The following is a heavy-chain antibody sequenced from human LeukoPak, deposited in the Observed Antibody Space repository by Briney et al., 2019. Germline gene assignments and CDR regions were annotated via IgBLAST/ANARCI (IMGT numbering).Heavy chain of an antibody. CDR3: ASVAEAAAFDS. CDR1: GFTFSSYS. CDR2: ISGNSRYI. D-gene: IGHD6-13*01. J-gene: IGHJ4*02. Sequence: GGSLRLSCAASGFTFSSYSMTWVRQAPGKGLEWVSSISGNSRYIYYADSMRGRFTISRDNAKNSLYLQMNSLKPEDTAVYYCASVAEAAAFDSWGQGTLVTVSS. V-gene: IGHV3-21*06.